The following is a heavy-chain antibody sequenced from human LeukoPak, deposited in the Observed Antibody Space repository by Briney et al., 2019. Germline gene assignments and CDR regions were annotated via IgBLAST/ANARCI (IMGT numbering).Heavy chain of an antibody. V-gene: IGHV3-74*01. CDR1: SNYW. J-gene: IGHJ4*02. Sequence: GGSLRLSCAASSNYWMHWVRQVPGKGLVWVSHINSDGSWTSYADSVKGRFTISKDNAKNTVYLQMNSLRAEDTAVYYCVSFYETYWGRGTLVTVSS. CDR3: VSFYETY. CDR2: INSDGSWT. D-gene: IGHD2/OR15-2a*01.